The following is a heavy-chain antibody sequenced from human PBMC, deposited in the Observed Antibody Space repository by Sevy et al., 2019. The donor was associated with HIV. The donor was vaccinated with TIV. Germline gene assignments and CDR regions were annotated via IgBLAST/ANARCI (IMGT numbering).Heavy chain of an antibody. D-gene: IGHD3-3*01. V-gene: IGHV4-34*01. Sequence: SETLSLTCAVYGGNFSGYYWSWISQPPGKGLELIGEINHSGSTNYNPSLKSRVTISVDTSKNQFSLKLSSVTAADTAVYYCARGLGYDFWSGYYGMDVWGQGTTVTVSS. J-gene: IGHJ6*02. CDR3: ARGLGYDFWSGYYGMDV. CDR2: INHSGST. CDR1: GGNFSGYY.